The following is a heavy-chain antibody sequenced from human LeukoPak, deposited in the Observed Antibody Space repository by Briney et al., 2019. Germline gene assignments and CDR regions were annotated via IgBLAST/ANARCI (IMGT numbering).Heavy chain of an antibody. CDR3: AREFTDSALTDY. Sequence: PGGSLRLSCAASGFTFSSYGMHWVRQAPGKGLEWVAVISYDGSNKYYADSVKGRFTISRDNSKNTLYLQMNSLRAEDTAVYYCAREFTDSALTDYWGQGTLVTVSS. CDR2: ISYDGSNK. CDR1: GFTFSSYG. V-gene: IGHV3-30*03. D-gene: IGHD5-18*01. J-gene: IGHJ4*02.